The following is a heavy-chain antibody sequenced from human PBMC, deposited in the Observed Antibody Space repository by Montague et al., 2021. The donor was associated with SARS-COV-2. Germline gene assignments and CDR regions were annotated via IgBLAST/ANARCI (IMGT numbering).Heavy chain of an antibody. CDR2: IYASGGT. D-gene: IGHD2-15*01. Sequence: SETLSLTCTVSGDSISSFYWNWIRQPAGKGLEWIGHIYASGGTNXNPSLKSRVTMSVDTSKNQFSLKLNSVTAADTAVYYCGRGVVAATPVVDYWGRGTLVTVSS. J-gene: IGHJ4*02. CDR1: GDSISSFY. CDR3: GRGVVAATPVVDY. V-gene: IGHV4-4*07.